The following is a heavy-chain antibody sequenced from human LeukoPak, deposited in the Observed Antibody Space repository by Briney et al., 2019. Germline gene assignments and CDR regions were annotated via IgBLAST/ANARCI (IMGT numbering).Heavy chain of an antibody. J-gene: IGHJ4*02. D-gene: IGHD3-22*01. Sequence: PGGSLRLSCAGSGFSFSSYGMHWVRQAPGKGLEWVSAISGSGGSTYYADSVKGRFTISRDNSKNTLYLQMNSLRAEDTAVYYCAKPGPPYYYDSSGLSAFDYWGQGTLVTVSS. CDR2: ISGSGGST. CDR1: GFSFSSYG. CDR3: AKPGPPYYYDSSGLSAFDY. V-gene: IGHV3-23*01.